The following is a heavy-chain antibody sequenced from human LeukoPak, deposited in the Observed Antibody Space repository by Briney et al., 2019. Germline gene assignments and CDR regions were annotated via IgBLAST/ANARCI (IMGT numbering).Heavy chain of an antibody. Sequence: ASVKVSCKASGYTFTSYGISWVRQAPGQGLEWMGWISAYNGNTNYAQKLQGRVTMTTDTSTSTAYMELRSLRSDDTAVYYCARGACSSTSCYRANWFDPWGQGTLVTVSS. D-gene: IGHD2-2*02. V-gene: IGHV1-18*01. CDR3: ARGACSSTSCYRANWFDP. CDR1: GYTFTSYG. CDR2: ISAYNGNT. J-gene: IGHJ5*02.